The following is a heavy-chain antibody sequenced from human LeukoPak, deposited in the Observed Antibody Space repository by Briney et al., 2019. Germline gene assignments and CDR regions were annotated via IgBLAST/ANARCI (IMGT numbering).Heavy chain of an antibody. D-gene: IGHD5-24*01. V-gene: IGHV4-59*08. J-gene: IGHJ3*02. CDR2: IYYSGST. Sequence: SETLSLTCTVSDGSISSYYWSWIRQPPGKGLEWIGYIYYSGSTSYNPSLKSRVTILVDTSKNQFSLKLSSVTAADTAVYYCARHERDVSLDHALDIWGQGTMVTVSS. CDR1: DGSISSYY. CDR3: ARHERDVSLDHALDI.